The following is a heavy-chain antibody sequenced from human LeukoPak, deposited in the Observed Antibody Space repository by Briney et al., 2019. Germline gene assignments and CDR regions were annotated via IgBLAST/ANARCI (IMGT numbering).Heavy chain of an antibody. Sequence: GRSLRLSCAASGFTFSSYGMHWVRQAPGKGLEWVAVISYDGSNKYYADSVKGRFTISRDNSKNTLYLQMNSLRAEDTAVYYCAKDLGNSYFDYWGQGTLVTVSS. D-gene: IGHD5-24*01. V-gene: IGHV3-30*18. CDR2: ISYDGSNK. CDR3: AKDLGNSYFDY. CDR1: GFTFSSYG. J-gene: IGHJ4*02.